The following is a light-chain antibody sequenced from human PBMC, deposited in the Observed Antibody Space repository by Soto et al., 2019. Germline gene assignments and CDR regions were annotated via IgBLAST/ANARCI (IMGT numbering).Light chain of an antibody. V-gene: IGKV1-39*01. CDR2: AAA. Sequence: DIQMTQSPSSLSASVGDRVTITCRASQSVSTYLNWYQQKPGKAPELLIYAAASLQSGVPSRFSGSGSATAFILTISSLQPDDFATYYCQQSYSTPYTFGQGTKLESK. CDR3: QQSYSTPYT. J-gene: IGKJ2*01. CDR1: QSVSTY.